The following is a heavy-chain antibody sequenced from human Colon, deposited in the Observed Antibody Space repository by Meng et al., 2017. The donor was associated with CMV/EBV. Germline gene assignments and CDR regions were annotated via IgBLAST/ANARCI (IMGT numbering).Heavy chain of an antibody. J-gene: IGHJ6*02. CDR1: GFTFSNSW. Sequence: GGSLRLSCAASGFTFSNSWMHWVRQGPGKGLVWVSRINGDGSSTSYADSVKGRFTISRDNAKNTLFLQMNSLRTEDTAVYYCALRLRNSDGMDVWGQGTTVTVSS. D-gene: IGHD4-17*01. CDR3: ALRLRNSDGMDV. CDR2: INGDGSST. V-gene: IGHV3-74*01.